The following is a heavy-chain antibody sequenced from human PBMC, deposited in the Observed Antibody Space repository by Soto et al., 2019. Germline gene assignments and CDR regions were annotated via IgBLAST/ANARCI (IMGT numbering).Heavy chain of an antibody. Sequence: SETLSLTCTVYGGSFSGYYWSWIRQPPGKGLEWIGEINHSGSTNYNPSLKSRVTISVDTSKNQFSLKLSSVTAADTAVYYCAGGTITPLFDPWGQGTLVTVSS. CDR1: GGSFSGYY. CDR3: AGGTITPLFDP. CDR2: INHSGST. D-gene: IGHD5-12*01. J-gene: IGHJ5*02. V-gene: IGHV4-34*09.